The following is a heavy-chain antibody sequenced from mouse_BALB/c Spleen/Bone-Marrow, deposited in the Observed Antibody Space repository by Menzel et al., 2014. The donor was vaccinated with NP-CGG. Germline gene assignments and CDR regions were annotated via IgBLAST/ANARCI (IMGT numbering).Heavy chain of an antibody. CDR3: ARTGMDF. J-gene: IGHJ4*01. Sequence: EVKVVESGGGLVQPGGSRKLSCAASGFTFSSFGMHWVRQAPVKGLEWVAYISSGSSTIYYADTVKGRFTISRGKPKNTLCLQMASLRYEDAAMDYCARTGMDFWGQGTSVTVSS. CDR2: ISSGSSTI. V-gene: IGHV5-17*02. CDR1: GFTFSSFG. D-gene: IGHD4-1*01.